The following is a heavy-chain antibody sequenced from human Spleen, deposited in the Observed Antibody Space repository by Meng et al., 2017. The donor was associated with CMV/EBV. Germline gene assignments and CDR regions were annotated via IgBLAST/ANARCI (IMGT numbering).Heavy chain of an antibody. J-gene: IGHJ6*02. CDR1: GSTFSSYA. CDR2: ILYDGSNK. V-gene: IGHV3-30*04. D-gene: IGHD2-2*01. CDR3: ARAEVYCSSTSCYLGHYGMDV. Sequence: GGSWRLSCAASGSTFSSYAMHWVGQAPGKGLEWVAVILYDGSNKYYADSVKGRFTISRDNSKNTLYLQMNSLRAEDTAVYYCARAEVYCSSTSCYLGHYGMDVWGQGTTVTVSS.